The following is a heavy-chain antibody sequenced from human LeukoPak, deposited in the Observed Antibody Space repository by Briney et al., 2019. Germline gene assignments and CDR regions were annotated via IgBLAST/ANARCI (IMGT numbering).Heavy chain of an antibody. CDR1: GGSISSSNW. J-gene: IGHJ4*02. D-gene: IGHD6-19*01. Sequence: SGTLSLTCAVSGGSISSSNWWSWVRQPPGKGLEWIGEIYHSGSTNYNPSLKSRVTISVDKSKNQFSLKLSSVTAAVTAVYYCARVVYSSGWPFDYWGQGTLVTVSS. CDR3: ARVVYSSGWPFDY. CDR2: IYHSGST. V-gene: IGHV4-4*02.